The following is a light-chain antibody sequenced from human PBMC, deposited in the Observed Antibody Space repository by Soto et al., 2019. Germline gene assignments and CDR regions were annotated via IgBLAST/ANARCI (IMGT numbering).Light chain of an antibody. J-gene: IGKJ4*01. CDR1: QGINKW. V-gene: IGKV1-12*01. Sequence: DIQMTQSRSSLSAAVGDSVTITGRASQGINKWLAWYQQKPGKAPQLLISAASTLRSGVPSRFSGSGSGTDFILTITNLQPEDFATYFCQQANSFPLTFGGGTKVDIK. CDR2: AAS. CDR3: QQANSFPLT.